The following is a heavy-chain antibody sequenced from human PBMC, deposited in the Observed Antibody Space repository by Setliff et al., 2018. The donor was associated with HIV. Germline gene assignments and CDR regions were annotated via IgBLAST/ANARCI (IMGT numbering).Heavy chain of an antibody. CDR3: ATRNTLRYFEWLNYYYYYMDV. Sequence: PSETLSLTCTVSGDSISRSSYYWGWIRQPPGKGLEWIGNIYYIGITNYYPSLESRVTISVDTSENQFSLKLSSVTAADTAVYYCATRNTLRYFEWLNYYYYYMDVWGKGTTVTVSS. D-gene: IGHD3-9*01. CDR2: IYYIGIT. J-gene: IGHJ6*03. V-gene: IGHV4-39*01. CDR1: GDSISRSSYY.